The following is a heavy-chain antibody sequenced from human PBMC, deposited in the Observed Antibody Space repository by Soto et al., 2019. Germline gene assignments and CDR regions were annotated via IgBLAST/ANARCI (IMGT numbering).Heavy chain of an antibody. V-gene: IGHV4-31*03. J-gene: IGHJ3*02. Sequence: SETLSLTCTVSGGSISSGGYYWSWIRQHPGKGLEWIGYIYYSGSTYYNPSLKSRVTISVDTSKNQFSLKLSSGTAADTAVYYCARSAKQRGGAFDIWGQGTMVTVSS. CDR3: ARSAKQRGGAFDI. CDR1: GGSISSGGYY. CDR2: IYYSGST. D-gene: IGHD3-16*01.